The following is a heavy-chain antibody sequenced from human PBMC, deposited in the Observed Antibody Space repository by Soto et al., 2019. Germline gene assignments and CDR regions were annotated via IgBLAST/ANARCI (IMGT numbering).Heavy chain of an antibody. CDR2: ISWNSGSI. CDR1: KFTFDDYA. CDR3: AKDRAEQWLLPAFDI. D-gene: IGHD6-19*01. J-gene: IGHJ3*02. Sequence: EVQLVESGGGLVQPGRSLRLYCAASKFTFDDYAMHWVRQAPGKGLEWVSGISWNSGSIGYADSVKGRFTISRDNAKNCLYLQMNSLRADDTALYYCAKDRAEQWLLPAFDIWGQGTMVTVSS. V-gene: IGHV3-9*01.